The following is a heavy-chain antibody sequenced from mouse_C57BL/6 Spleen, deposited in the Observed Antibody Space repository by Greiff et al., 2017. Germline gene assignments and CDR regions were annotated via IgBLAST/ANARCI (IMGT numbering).Heavy chain of an antibody. CDR2: INYDGSST. D-gene: IGHD5-5*01. CDR3: AREDYQYWYFDV. J-gene: IGHJ1*03. CDR1: GFTFSDYY. Sequence: DVKLVESEGGLVQPGSSMKLSCTASGFTFSDYYMAWVRQVPEKGLEWVANINYDGSSTYYLDSLKSRFIISRDNAKNILYLQMSSLKSEDTATYYCAREDYQYWYFDVWGTGTTVTVSS. V-gene: IGHV5-16*01.